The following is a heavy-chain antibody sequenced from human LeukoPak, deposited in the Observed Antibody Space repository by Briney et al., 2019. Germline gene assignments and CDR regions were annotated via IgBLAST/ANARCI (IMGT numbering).Heavy chain of an antibody. J-gene: IGHJ4*02. CDR1: GGSISSGVYY. V-gene: IGHV4-31*03. CDR2: IYYSGTT. Sequence: SETLSLTCTVSGGSISSGVYYWSWIRQPPGKGLEWIGYIYYSGTTSYNPSLKSRLTISLDTSENQFSLKLSSVTAADTAVYYCARGSTGDKSNNWGQGTLVTVSS. CDR3: ARGSTGDKSNN. D-gene: IGHD7-27*01.